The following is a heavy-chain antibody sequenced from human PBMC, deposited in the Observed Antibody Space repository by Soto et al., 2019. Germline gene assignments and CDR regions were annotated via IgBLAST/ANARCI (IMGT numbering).Heavy chain of an antibody. CDR1: GFTFSSYG. J-gene: IGHJ4*02. D-gene: IGHD3-3*01. V-gene: IGHV3-30*18. CDR2: ISYDGSNK. Sequence: PGGSLRLSCAASGFTFSSYGMHWVRQAPGKGLEWVAVISYDGSNKYYADSVKGRFTISRDNSKNTLYLQMNSLRAEDTAVYYCAKSEVLRFLEWSPPFDYWGQGTLVTV. CDR3: AKSEVLRFLEWSPPFDY.